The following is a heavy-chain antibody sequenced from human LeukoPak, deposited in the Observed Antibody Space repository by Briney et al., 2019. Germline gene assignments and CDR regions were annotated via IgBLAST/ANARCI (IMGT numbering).Heavy chain of an antibody. J-gene: IGHJ6*02. CDR1: GFTFDDYG. CDR3: ARGGGRNYYYGMDV. Sequence: PGGSLRLSCAASGFTFDDYGMSWVRQAPEKGLEWVSGINWNGGSTGYADSVKGRFTISRDNAKNSLYLQMNSLRAEDTALYHCARGGGRNYYYGMDVWGQGTTVTVSS. V-gene: IGHV3-20*01. D-gene: IGHD1-14*01. CDR2: INWNGGST.